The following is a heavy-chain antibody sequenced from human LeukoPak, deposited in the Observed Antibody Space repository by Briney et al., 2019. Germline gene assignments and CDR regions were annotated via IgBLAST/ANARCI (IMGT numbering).Heavy chain of an antibody. J-gene: IGHJ5*02. D-gene: IGHD4-11*01. CDR3: ATYSRSSGWFDP. V-gene: IGHV3-7*01. Sequence: TGGSLRLSCAASGFTFSTYWMSWFRQAPGKGLEWVANIKEDGGEKNYVDSVKGRFTISRDNARNSLHLQMNSLRAEDTAMYYCATYSRSSGWFDPRGQGTLVTVSS. CDR2: IKEDGGEK. CDR1: GFTFSTYW.